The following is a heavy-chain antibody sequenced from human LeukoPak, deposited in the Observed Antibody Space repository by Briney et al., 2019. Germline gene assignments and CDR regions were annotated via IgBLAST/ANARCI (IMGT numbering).Heavy chain of an antibody. Sequence: EESLKISCKGSGYSFTSYWISWVRQMPGKGLEWMGSIDPSDSYTTYSPSFQGHVTISADKSISAAYPQWSSLKASDTAMYYCARIATGGTPWADYWGQGTLVTVSS. V-gene: IGHV5-10-1*01. CDR3: ARIATGGTPWADY. J-gene: IGHJ4*02. D-gene: IGHD7-27*01. CDR1: GYSFTSYW. CDR2: IDPSDSYT.